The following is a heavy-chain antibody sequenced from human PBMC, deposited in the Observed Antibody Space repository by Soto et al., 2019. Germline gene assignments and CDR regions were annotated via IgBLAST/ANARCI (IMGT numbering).Heavy chain of an antibody. D-gene: IGHD3-10*01. J-gene: IGHJ4*02. CDR3: AREMVRGVIGDY. CDR2: ISAYNGNT. CDR1: GNTVPNYA. V-gene: IGHV1-18*01. Sequence: GASVKVSCKASGNTVPNYAIHWVRQAPGQRLEWMGWISAYNGNTNYSQKLQGRVTMTTDTSTSTAYMELRSLRSDDTAVYYCAREMVRGVIGDYWGQGTLVTVSS.